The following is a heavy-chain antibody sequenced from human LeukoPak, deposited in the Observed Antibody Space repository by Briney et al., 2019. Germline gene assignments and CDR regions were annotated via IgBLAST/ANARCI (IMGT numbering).Heavy chain of an antibody. Sequence: ASVKVSCKASGYTFTSYYMHWVRQAPGQGLEWMGIINPSGGSTSYAQKFQGRVTMTRDTSSSTVYMELSSLRSEDMAVYYCARGARIAGGYCGGDCYSLGGYYYYYYYMDVWGKGTTVTISS. J-gene: IGHJ6*03. D-gene: IGHD2-21*02. CDR1: GYTFTSYY. CDR3: ARGARIAGGYCGGDCYSLGGYYYYYYYMDV. CDR2: INPSGGST. V-gene: IGHV1-46*01.